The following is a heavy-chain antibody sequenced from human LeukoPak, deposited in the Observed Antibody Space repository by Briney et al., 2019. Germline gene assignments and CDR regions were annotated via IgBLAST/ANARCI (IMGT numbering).Heavy chain of an antibody. CDR1: GYTFTTYD. J-gene: IGHJ4*02. Sequence: ASVKVSCKASGYTFTTYDINWVRQATGQGLEWMGWMNPNSGNTGYAQKFQGRVTMTRDTSISTAYMELSSLRSEDTAVYYCARGPRGWEGGEYYFDYLGQETLVTVSS. D-gene: IGHD6-19*01. CDR3: ARGPRGWEGGEYYFDY. V-gene: IGHV1-8*01. CDR2: MNPNSGNT.